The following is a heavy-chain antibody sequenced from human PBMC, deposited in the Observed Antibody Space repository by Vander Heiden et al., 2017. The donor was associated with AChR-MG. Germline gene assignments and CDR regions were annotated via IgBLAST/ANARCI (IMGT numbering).Heavy chain of an antibody. Sequence: EVQLLESGGDLVQPGGSLRLSCAASGFPFSTSAMSLVRHAPGKGLEWVSAISAVSLTTYYADSGKGRFTISRDNSKNTLFLQMNSLRAEDTALYYCAKDQGERKRGTPYYLDYWGQGSLVTVSS. CDR1: GFPFSTSA. V-gene: IGHV3-23*01. J-gene: IGHJ4*02. CDR2: ISAVSLTT. CDR3: AKDQGERKRGTPYYLDY. D-gene: IGHD1-1*01.